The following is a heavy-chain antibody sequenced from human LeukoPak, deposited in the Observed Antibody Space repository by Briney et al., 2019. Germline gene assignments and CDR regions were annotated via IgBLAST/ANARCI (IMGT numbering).Heavy chain of an antibody. CDR1: GYTFTSYY. Sequence: ASVKVSCKASGYTFTSYYMHWVRQAPGQGLEWMGIINPSGGSTSYAQKFQGRVTMTRDMSTSTVYMELSSLRSEDTAVCYCARDLFPRPSRTTTQDMNWFDPWGQGTLVTVSS. J-gene: IGHJ5*02. CDR2: INPSGGST. CDR3: ARDLFPRPSRTTTQDMNWFDP. D-gene: IGHD1/OR15-1a*01. V-gene: IGHV1-46*01.